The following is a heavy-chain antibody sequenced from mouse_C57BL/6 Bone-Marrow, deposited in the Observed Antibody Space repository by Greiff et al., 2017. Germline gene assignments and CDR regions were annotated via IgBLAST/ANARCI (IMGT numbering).Heavy chain of an antibody. Sequence: QVQLQQSGPELVKPGASVKISCKASGYTFTDYYINWVKQRPGQGLEWIGWIFHGSGSTYYNEKFKGPATLTVDKSTSTAFMLRSSLTSEDSAVYFCARKWDYYGSSFSFDYWGQGATLTVSS. V-gene: IGHV1-75*01. CDR1: GYTFTDYY. CDR2: IFHGSGST. J-gene: IGHJ2*01. D-gene: IGHD1-1*01. CDR3: ARKWDYYGSSFSFDY.